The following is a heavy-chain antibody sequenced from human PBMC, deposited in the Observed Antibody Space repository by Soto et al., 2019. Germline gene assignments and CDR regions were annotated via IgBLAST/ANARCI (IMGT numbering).Heavy chain of an antibody. J-gene: IGHJ4*02. Sequence: SETLSLTCTVSGDSMTTVGYYWTWIRQHPGQGLEWIGFISYSGSTYYSSSLKGRVAISADTSKNQFSLKLNSVTAADTAVYYCTRGDYWGQGTLVTVSS. CDR1: GDSMTTVGYY. CDR3: TRGDY. CDR2: ISYSGST. V-gene: IGHV4-31*03.